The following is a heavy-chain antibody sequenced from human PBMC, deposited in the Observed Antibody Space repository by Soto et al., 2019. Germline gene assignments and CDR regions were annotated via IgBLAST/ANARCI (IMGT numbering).Heavy chain of an antibody. CDR2: IIPIFGTA. D-gene: IGHD3-22*01. CDR1: GGTFNSYA. Sequence: QVQLVQSGAEVKKPGSSVKVSCKASGGTFNSYAISWVRQAPGQGLEWMGGIIPIFGTADYAQKFQGRVTITAIESTSTAYMGLGSLRSEDTAVYYCASHYDSGGYYYRGLDYWGQGTLVTVSS. J-gene: IGHJ4*02. V-gene: IGHV1-69*12. CDR3: ASHYDSGGYYYRGLDY.